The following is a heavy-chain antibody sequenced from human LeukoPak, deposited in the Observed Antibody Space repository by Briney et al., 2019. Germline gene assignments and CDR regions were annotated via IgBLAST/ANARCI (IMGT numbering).Heavy chain of an antibody. Sequence: PSETLSLTCTVSGGSVSSGSYYWSWIRQPPGKGLEWIGYIYYSGSTNYNPSLKSRVTISVDTSKNQFSLKLSSVTDADTAVYYCARERVTAIRGYDYWGQGTLVTVSS. V-gene: IGHV4-61*01. CDR2: IYYSGST. D-gene: IGHD2-21*02. J-gene: IGHJ4*02. CDR1: GGSVSSGSYY. CDR3: ARERVTAIRGYDY.